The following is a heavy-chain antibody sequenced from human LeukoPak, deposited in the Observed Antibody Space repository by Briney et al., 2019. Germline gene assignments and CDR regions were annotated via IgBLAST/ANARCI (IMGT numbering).Heavy chain of an antibody. V-gene: IGHV3-30*01. CDR3: ARGGITMVRGVINPSVVDYYMDV. CDR2: ISYDGSNK. D-gene: IGHD3-10*01. Sequence: PGGSLRLSCAASGFTFSSYAMHWVRQAPGKGLEWVAVISYDGSNKYYADSVKGRFTISRDNSKNTLYLQMNSLRAEDTAVYYCARGGITMVRGVINPSVVDYYMDVWGKGTTVTVSS. J-gene: IGHJ6*03. CDR1: GFTFSSYA.